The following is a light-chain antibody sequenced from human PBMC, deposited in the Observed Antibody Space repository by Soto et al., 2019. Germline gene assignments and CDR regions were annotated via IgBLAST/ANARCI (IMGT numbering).Light chain of an antibody. J-gene: IGLJ1*01. CDR3: CSYADGSTYV. CDR1: SSDVGSYNL. CDR2: EGT. Sequence: QSALTQPASVSGSPGQSITISCTGTSSDVGSYNLVSWYQQHPGKAPKLMIYEGTKRPSGVSNRFSGSKSGNTASLTISGLQAEDEADYYCCSYADGSTYVFGIGTKLTVL. V-gene: IGLV2-23*01.